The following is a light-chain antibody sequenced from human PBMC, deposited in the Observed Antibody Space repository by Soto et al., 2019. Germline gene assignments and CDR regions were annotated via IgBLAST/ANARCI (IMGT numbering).Light chain of an antibody. V-gene: IGKV1-39*01. CDR1: QSIRNY. CDR3: QQSYSTPRIT. J-gene: IGKJ5*01. Sequence: DIQMTQFPSSLSASVRARVPITCRASQSIRNYLNWYQQQPGKAPKLLIYAASSLQSGVPSRFSGRGSGTDFTLTISSLQPEDFATYYCQQSYSTPRITFGQGTRLEIK. CDR2: AAS.